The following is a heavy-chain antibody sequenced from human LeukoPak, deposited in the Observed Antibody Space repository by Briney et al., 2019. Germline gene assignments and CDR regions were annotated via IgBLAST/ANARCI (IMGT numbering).Heavy chain of an antibody. CDR3: TRDYGGTEGVFDY. CDR2: ISGSSTYI. Sequence: GGSLRLSCAASGFTFSTYSMNWVRQAPGKGLEWASSISGSSTYINYGDSVKGRFTVSRDNAKNSVYLQMSSLRAEDTAVYYCTRDYGGTEGVFDYWGQGSLVTVSS. V-gene: IGHV3-21*01. J-gene: IGHJ4*02. D-gene: IGHD1-1*01. CDR1: GFTFSTYS.